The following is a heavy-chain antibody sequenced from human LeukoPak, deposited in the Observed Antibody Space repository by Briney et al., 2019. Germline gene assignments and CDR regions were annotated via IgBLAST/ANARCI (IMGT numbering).Heavy chain of an antibody. CDR1: GGSISSSSYY. Sequence: SSETLSLTCTVSGGSISSSSYYWGWIRQPPGKGLEWIGSIYYSGSTYYNPSLKSRVTISVDTSKNQFSLKLSSVTAADTAVYYCAREGSGWYVGWFDPWGQGTLVTVSS. CDR3: AREGSGWYVGWFDP. V-gene: IGHV4-39*07. J-gene: IGHJ5*02. D-gene: IGHD6-19*01. CDR2: IYYSGST.